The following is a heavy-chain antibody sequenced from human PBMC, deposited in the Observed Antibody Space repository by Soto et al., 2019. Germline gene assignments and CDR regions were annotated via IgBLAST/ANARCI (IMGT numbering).Heavy chain of an antibody. J-gene: IGHJ4*02. D-gene: IGHD6-19*01. CDR2: ISGSGGST. CDR3: AKIKYSSGWYVVDY. Sequence: TGGSLRLSCAASGFTFSSYAMSWVRQAPGKGLEWVSAISGSGGSTYYADSVKGRFTISRDNSKNTLYLQMNSLRAEDTAVYYCAKIKYSSGWYVVDYWGQGTLVTVSS. V-gene: IGHV3-23*01. CDR1: GFTFSSYA.